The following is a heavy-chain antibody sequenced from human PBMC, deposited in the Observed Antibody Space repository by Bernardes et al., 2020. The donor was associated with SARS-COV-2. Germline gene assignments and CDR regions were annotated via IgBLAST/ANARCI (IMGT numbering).Heavy chain of an antibody. CDR2: FYSGGST. V-gene: IGHV3-66*02. CDR1: GFTVSSKY. J-gene: IGHJ4*02. D-gene: IGHD1-20*01. Sequence: GGSLRLSCAASGFTVSSKYMSWVRQAPGKGLEWVSVFYSGGSTYYADSVKGRFTISRDNSKNTLYLQMNSLSTEDTAVYYCARGGGYNWNHDHFDYWGQGTPVTVSS. CDR3: ARGGGYNWNHDHFDY.